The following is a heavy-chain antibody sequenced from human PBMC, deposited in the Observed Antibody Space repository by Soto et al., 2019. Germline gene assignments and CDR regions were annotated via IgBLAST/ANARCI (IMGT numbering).Heavy chain of an antibody. Sequence: GGSLRLSCAASGFTLSSYSMNWVRQSPRRGLEWIAYANTGSTAIYYADSVKGRFTISRDNAQNSLYLQMDSLRAEDTAVYYCAREYYDFWSGYYKTLGYWGQGTLVTVSS. CDR3: AREYYDFWSGYYKTLGY. D-gene: IGHD3-3*01. J-gene: IGHJ4*02. V-gene: IGHV3-48*01. CDR2: ANTGSTAI. CDR1: GFTLSSYS.